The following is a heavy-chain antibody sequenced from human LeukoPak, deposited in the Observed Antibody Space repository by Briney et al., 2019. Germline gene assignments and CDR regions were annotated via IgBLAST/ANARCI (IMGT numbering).Heavy chain of an antibody. Sequence: ASVTVSCKASGYTFTDYYLHWVRQAPGQGLEWMGWINPNSGGTKYAQKFQGMVTMTRDTSISPAYMELSRLPSDDPAVYYCPRQDYRDSDFDFWGQGTLVTVSS. CDR2: INPNSGGT. CDR1: GYTFTDYY. CDR3: PRQDYRDSDFDF. J-gene: IGHJ4*02. V-gene: IGHV1-2*02. D-gene: IGHD4-11*01.